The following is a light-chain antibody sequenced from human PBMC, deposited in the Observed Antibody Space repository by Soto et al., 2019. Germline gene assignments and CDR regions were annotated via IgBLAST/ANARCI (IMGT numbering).Light chain of an antibody. Sequence: QPASVSGSPGQSITISCTGTSSDVGGYIYVSWYQQHPGKAPKLMIYEVSNRPSGVSNRFSGSKSGNTASLTISGLQAEDEADYYCSSYTSTLRVVFGGGTKVTVL. CDR3: SSYTSTLRVV. V-gene: IGLV2-14*01. J-gene: IGLJ3*02. CDR2: EVS. CDR1: SSDVGGYIY.